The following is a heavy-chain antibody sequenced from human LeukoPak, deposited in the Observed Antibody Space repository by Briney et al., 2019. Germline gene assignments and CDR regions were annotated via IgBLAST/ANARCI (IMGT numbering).Heavy chain of an antibody. CDR3: AKGGIWFGESYMESDWYFDL. J-gene: IGHJ2*01. Sequence: PGGTLRLSCAASGFTFSSYGMSWVRQAPGKGLEWVSAISGSGGSTYYADSVKGRFTISRDNSKNTLYLQMNSLRAEDTAVYYCAKGGIWFGESYMESDWYFDLWGRGTLVTVSS. D-gene: IGHD3-10*01. CDR1: GFTFSSYG. CDR2: ISGSGGST. V-gene: IGHV3-23*01.